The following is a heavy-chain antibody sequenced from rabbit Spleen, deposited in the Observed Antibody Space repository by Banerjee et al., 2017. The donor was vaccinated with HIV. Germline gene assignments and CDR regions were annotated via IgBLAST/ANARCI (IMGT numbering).Heavy chain of an antibody. Sequence: QSLEESGGGLVKPGGTLTLTCTVSGFSFSSRYYMCWVRQAPGKGLEWIACISDRSGRTDYATWAKGRFTISKTSSTTVTLQMTSLPAADTATYFCARETSGGWGVVLYYFRLWGPGTLVTVS. V-gene: IGHV1S40*01. J-gene: IGHJ4*01. CDR1: GFSFSSRYY. CDR3: ARETSGGWGVVLYYFRL. CDR2: ISDRSGRT. D-gene: IGHD4-1*01.